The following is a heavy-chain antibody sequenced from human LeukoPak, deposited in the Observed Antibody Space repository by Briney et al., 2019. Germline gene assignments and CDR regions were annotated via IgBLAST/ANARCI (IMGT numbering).Heavy chain of an antibody. CDR3: ARNPAASGSFEY. V-gene: IGHV1-8*01. J-gene: IGHJ4*02. D-gene: IGHD3-10*01. Sequence: ASVKVSCKASGYTFTNYDINWVRQATGQGLEWMGWMNPNRGNTGYAQRFQGRVTMTRDTSTGTAYMDLSSLTSEDTAVYYCARNPAASGSFEYWGQGTLVTVSS. CDR1: GYTFTNYD. CDR2: MNPNRGNT.